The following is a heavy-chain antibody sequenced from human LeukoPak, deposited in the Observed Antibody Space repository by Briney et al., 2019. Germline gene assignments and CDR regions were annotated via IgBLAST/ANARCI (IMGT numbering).Heavy chain of an antibody. Sequence: ASVKVSSKASGYTFTSYGISWVRQAPGQGLEWMGWISAYNGNTNYAQKLQGRVTMTTDTSTSTAYMELRSLRSDDTAVYYCSSGYYGNDLDYWGQGTLVTVSS. CDR3: SSGYYGNDLDY. V-gene: IGHV1-18*01. D-gene: IGHD3-22*01. CDR2: ISAYNGNT. CDR1: GYTFTSYG. J-gene: IGHJ4*02.